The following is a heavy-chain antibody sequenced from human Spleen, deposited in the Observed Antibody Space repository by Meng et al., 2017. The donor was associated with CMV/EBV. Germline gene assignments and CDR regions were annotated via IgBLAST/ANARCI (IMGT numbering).Heavy chain of an antibody. CDR3: ARDRGCSSTSCYTGFYYYYGMDV. CDR1: GGSVSSGSYY. CDR2: IYYSGST. Sequence: SETLSLTCTVSGGSVSSGSYYWSWIRQPPGKGLEWIGYIYYSGSTNYNPSLKGRVTISVDTSKNQFSLKLSSVTAADTAVYYCARDRGCSSTSCYTGFYYYYGMDVWGQGTTVTVSS. D-gene: IGHD2-2*02. V-gene: IGHV4-61*01. J-gene: IGHJ6*02.